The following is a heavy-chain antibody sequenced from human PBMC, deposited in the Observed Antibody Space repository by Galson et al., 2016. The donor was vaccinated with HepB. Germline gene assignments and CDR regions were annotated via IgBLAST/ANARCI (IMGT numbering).Heavy chain of an antibody. V-gene: IGHV3-53*01. CDR1: GFSVSSKD. D-gene: IGHD3-22*01. Sequence: CLKLSWAASGFSVSSKDMSWVRQAPGQGLEWVSSTYSGGTTYYADSVRGRFTISRDNSKNTVYLQMNSLRAEDTAVFYCARGDSGGYNPDAFDIWGQGTMVTVSS. J-gene: IGHJ3*02. CDR2: TYSGGTT. CDR3: ARGDSGGYNPDAFDI.